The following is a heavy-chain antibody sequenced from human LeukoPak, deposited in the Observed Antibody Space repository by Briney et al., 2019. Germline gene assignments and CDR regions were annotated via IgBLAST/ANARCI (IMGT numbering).Heavy chain of an antibody. CDR3: ARAPMVRGGDYFDY. Sequence: GGSLRLSCTASGFTFSSYTMGWVRQAPGKGLEWVSVISGSGDRTYYADSVKGRFTISRDNSKKTLYLQMNSLRAEDTAVYYCARAPMVRGGDYFDYWGQGTLVTVSS. CDR1: GFTFSSYT. D-gene: IGHD3-10*01. V-gene: IGHV3-23*01. J-gene: IGHJ4*02. CDR2: ISGSGDRT.